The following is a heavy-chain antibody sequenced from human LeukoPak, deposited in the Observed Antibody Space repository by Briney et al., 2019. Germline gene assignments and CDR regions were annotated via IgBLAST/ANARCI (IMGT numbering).Heavy chain of an antibody. CDR2: IYYSGST. V-gene: IGHV4-30-4*08. J-gene: IGHJ3*02. CDR1: GGSISSGDYY. CDR3: ASRRITIFGVASNDAFDI. D-gene: IGHD3-3*01. Sequence: SETLSLTCTVSGGSISSGDYYWSWIRQPPGKGLEWIGYIYYSGSTYCNPSLKSRVTISVDTSKNQFSLKLSSVTAADTAVYSCASRRITIFGVASNDAFDIWGQGTMVTVSS.